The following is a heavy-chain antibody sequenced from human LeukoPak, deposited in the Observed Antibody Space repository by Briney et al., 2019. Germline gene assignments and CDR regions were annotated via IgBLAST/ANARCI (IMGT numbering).Heavy chain of an antibody. V-gene: IGHV4-38-2*02. CDR2: IYHSGST. CDR3: ARDPFDH. Sequence: SETLSLTCAVSGYSISSGYYWGWIRQPPGKGLEWIGSIYHSGSTYYNPSLRSRVTLSVDTSKNQFSLQLSSVTAADTAVYYCARDPFDHWGQGTLVTVSS. J-gene: IGHJ4*02. CDR1: GYSISSGYY.